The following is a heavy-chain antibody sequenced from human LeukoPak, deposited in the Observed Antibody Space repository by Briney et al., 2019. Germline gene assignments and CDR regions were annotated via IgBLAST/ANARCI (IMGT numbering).Heavy chain of an antibody. V-gene: IGHV4-34*01. CDR1: GGSFSGYY. J-gene: IGHJ5*02. D-gene: IGHD6-13*01. CDR3: ARRRYSSSWYFWFDP. Sequence: SEILSLTCAVYGGSFSGYYWSWIRQPPGKGLEWIGEINHSGSTNYNPSLKSRVTISVDTSKNQFSLKLSSVTAADTAVYYCARRRYSSSWYFWFDPWGQGTLVTVSS. CDR2: INHSGST.